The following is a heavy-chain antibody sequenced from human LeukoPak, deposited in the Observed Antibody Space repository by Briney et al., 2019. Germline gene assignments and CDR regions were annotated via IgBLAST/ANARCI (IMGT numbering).Heavy chain of an antibody. CDR3: ARGARPTYGDYGDDAFDI. Sequence: GGSLRLSCAASGFTFSSYDMHCVRQATGKGLEWVSAIGTAGDTYYPGSVKGRFTISRENAKNSLYLQMNSLRAGDTAVYYCARGARPTYGDYGDDAFDIWGQGTMVTVSS. CDR1: GFTFSSYD. CDR2: IGTAGDT. D-gene: IGHD4-17*01. J-gene: IGHJ3*02. V-gene: IGHV3-13*01.